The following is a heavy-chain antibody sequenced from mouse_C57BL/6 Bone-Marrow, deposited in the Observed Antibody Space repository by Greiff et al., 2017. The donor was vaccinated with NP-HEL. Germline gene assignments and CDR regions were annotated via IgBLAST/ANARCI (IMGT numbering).Heavy chain of an antibody. CDR1: GYTFTSYG. V-gene: IGHV1-81*01. J-gene: IGHJ3*01. CDR2: IYPRSGNT. D-gene: IGHD2-3*01. CDR3: ARFRWLLFFAY. Sequence: VQLQQSGAELARPGASVKLFRKASGYTFTSYGISWVKQRTGQGPEWIGEIYPRSGNTYYNEKFKGKATLTADKSSSTAYMELRSLTSEDSAVYFCARFRWLLFFAYWGQGTLVTVSA.